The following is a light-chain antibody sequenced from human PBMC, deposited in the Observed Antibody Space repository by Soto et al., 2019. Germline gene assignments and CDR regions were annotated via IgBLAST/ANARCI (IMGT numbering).Light chain of an antibody. CDR2: KAS. CDR1: QSIRSW. CDR3: QQYNSYSRT. Sequence: DIQMTQSPSTLSASVGDRVTMTCRASQSIRSWLAWYQQKPGKPPKLLIYKASSLESGVPSRFSGSGSGTEFTLTISSLQPDDFATYYCQQYNSYSRTFCQGTKVEIK. J-gene: IGKJ1*01. V-gene: IGKV1-5*03.